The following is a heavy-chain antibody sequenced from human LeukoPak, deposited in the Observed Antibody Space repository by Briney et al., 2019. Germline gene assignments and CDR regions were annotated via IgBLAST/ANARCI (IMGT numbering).Heavy chain of an antibody. CDR1: GFTFSSHV. J-gene: IGHJ4*02. V-gene: IGHV3-23*01. CDR2: LSGSGKYT. D-gene: IGHD3-10*01. Sequence: GGSLRLSCAASGFTFSSHVMSWVHQAPGRGLEWVSSLSGSGKYTFYEDSVKGRFTISRDNSRNEPFLQMNSLTSGDTAESYCAKSRATGTYPGRFDYWGLGILVTVPS. CDR3: AKSRATGTYPGRFDY.